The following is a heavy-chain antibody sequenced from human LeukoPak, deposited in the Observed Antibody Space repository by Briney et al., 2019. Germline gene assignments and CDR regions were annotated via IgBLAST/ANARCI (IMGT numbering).Heavy chain of an antibody. V-gene: IGHV3-21*01. CDR3: ARAFTYYYDSSGYPYFDY. Sequence: GGSLRLSCAASGFTFSSYSMNWVRQAPGKVLEWVSSISSSSSYIYYADSVKGRFTISRDNAKNSLYLQMNSLRAEDTAVYYCARAFTYYYDSSGYPYFDYWGQGTLVTVSS. CDR2: ISSSSSYI. D-gene: IGHD3-22*01. J-gene: IGHJ4*02. CDR1: GFTFSSYS.